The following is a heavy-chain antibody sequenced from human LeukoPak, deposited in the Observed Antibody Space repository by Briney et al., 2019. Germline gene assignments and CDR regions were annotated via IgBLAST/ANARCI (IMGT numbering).Heavy chain of an antibody. CDR2: ISGSGGST. V-gene: IGHV3-23*01. Sequence: GSSLRLSCAASGLTFSSYAMSSVRQPPGKGPEWVSAISGSGGSTYYADSVKGRFTISRDNSKNTLFLQMNSLRAEDTAVYFCARGGVDYYGSGTYYLMYYFDYWGQGALVTVSS. J-gene: IGHJ4*02. CDR3: ARGGVDYYGSGTYYLMYYFDY. CDR1: GLTFSSYA. D-gene: IGHD3-10*01.